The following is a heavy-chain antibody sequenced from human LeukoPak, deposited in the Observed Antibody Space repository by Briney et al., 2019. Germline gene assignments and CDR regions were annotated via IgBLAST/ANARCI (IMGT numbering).Heavy chain of an antibody. Sequence: GGSLRLSCSASGFTFSTYWMSWVRQAPGKGLEWVANIKQDGGDKYYVDSVKGHFTISRDNAKNSLYLQMNSLRAEDTAVYYCARLLGNDALFDCWGRGALVTVSS. CDR1: GFTFSTYW. CDR3: ARLLGNDALFDC. V-gene: IGHV3-7*01. J-gene: IGHJ4*02. CDR2: IKQDGGDK. D-gene: IGHD1-1*01.